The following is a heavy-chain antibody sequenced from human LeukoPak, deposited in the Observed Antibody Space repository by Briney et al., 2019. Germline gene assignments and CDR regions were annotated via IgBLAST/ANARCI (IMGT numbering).Heavy chain of an antibody. V-gene: IGHV3-7*01. Sequence: PGGSLRLSCAASGFTFSSYYMNWVRQAPGKGLEWVANIRADGSGKWYVDSVKGRFTISRDNAKDSLYLQMNSLRAEDTAVYYCAELGITMIGGVWGKGTTVTISS. J-gene: IGHJ6*04. D-gene: IGHD3-10*02. CDR1: GFTFSSYY. CDR3: AELGITMIGGV. CDR2: IRADGSGK.